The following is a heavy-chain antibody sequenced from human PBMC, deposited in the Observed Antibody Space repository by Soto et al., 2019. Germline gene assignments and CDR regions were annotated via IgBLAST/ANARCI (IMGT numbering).Heavy chain of an antibody. CDR3: ARGYYGSGSFKDWFDP. D-gene: IGHD3-10*01. CDR2: IYYSGST. Sequence: SETLSLTCTVSGGSISSGDYYWSWIRQPPGTGLERIGYIYYSGSTYYNPSLKSRVTISVDTSKNQFSLKLSSVTAADTAVYYCARGYYGSGSFKDWFDPWGQGTLVTVSS. V-gene: IGHV4-30-4*01. J-gene: IGHJ5*02. CDR1: GGSISSGDYY.